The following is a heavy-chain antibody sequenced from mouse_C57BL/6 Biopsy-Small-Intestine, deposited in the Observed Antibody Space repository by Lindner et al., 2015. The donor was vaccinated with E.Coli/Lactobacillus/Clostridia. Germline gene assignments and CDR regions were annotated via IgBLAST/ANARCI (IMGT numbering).Heavy chain of an antibody. CDR1: GYTFTSYW. CDR2: FYPGNSDT. J-gene: IGHJ4*01. D-gene: IGHD3-3*01. V-gene: IGHV1-5*01. Sequence: VQLQESGTVLARPGTSVKMSCKASGYTFTSYWMHWVKQRPGQGLEWIGSFYPGNSDTSYNQKFKGKAKLTAVTSASTAYMDLSSLTNEDSAVYYCTREGDLGPFYALDYWGQGASVTVSS. CDR3: TREGDLGPFYALDY.